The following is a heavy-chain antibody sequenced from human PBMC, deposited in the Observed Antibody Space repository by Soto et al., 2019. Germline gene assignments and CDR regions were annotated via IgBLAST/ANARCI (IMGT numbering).Heavy chain of an antibody. CDR3: ARDRPYYDFWSGSPYYGMDV. CDR1: GGSISSGGYY. D-gene: IGHD3-3*01. CDR2: IYYSGST. J-gene: IGHJ6*02. Sequence: SETLSLTCTVSGGSISSGGYYWSWIRQHPGKGLEWIGYIYYSGSTYYNPSLKSRVTISVDTSKNQFSLKLSSVTAADTAVYYCARDRPYYDFWSGSPYYGMDVWGQGTTVTVSS. V-gene: IGHV4-31*03.